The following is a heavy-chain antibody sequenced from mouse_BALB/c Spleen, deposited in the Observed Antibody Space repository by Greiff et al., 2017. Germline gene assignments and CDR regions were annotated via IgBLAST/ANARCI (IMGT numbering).Heavy chain of an antibody. D-gene: IGHD5-1*01. CDR1: GFNIKDTY. J-gene: IGHJ4*01. V-gene: IGHV14-3*02. Sequence: VQLQQSGAELVKPGASVKLSCTASGFNIKDTYMHWVKQRPEQGLEWIGRIDPANGNTKYDPKFQGKATITADTSSNTAYLQLSSLTSEDTAVYYCAREYPPSAMDYWGQGTSVTVSS. CDR3: AREYPPSAMDY. CDR2: IDPANGNT.